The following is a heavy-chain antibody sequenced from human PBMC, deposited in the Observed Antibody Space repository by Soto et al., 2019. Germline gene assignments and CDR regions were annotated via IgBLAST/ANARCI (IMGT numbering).Heavy chain of an antibody. J-gene: IGHJ4*02. D-gene: IGHD3-10*01. CDR3: ARGIFGSGTANDY. Sequence: EVQLVESGGGLVQPGGSLRLSCAASGFTFSGSWMHWVRQAPGKGLVWVSRINGDGSGTSYADFVKGRFTISRDDAKNTLFLQMNGLRAEDTAVYDCARGIFGSGTANDYGGQGTLFTVSS. V-gene: IGHV3-74*01. CDR1: GFTFSGSW. CDR2: INGDGSGT.